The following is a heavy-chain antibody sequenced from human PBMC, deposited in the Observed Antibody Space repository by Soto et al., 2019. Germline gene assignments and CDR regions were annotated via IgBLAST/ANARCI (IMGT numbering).Heavy chain of an antibody. Sequence: ASVKVSCKASGGTFSSYAISWVRQAPGQGLEWMGGIIPIFSTANYAQKFQGRVTITADESTSTAYMELSSLRSEDTAVYYCARDLSEYYDSSGINWFDPWGQGTLVTVSS. J-gene: IGHJ5*02. CDR2: IIPIFSTA. CDR3: ARDLSEYYDSSGINWFDP. D-gene: IGHD3-22*01. V-gene: IGHV1-69*13. CDR1: GGTFSSYA.